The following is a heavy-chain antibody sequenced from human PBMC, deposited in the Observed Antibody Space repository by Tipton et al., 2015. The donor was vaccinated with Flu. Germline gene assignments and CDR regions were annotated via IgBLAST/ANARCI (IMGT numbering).Heavy chain of an antibody. Sequence: QSGPEVKKSGSSVKVSCKASGGTFSSYAISWVRQAPGQGLEWMGGIIPIFGTANYAQKFQGRVTITADESTSTAYMELSSLRSEDTAVYYCARANRWFGELMGYYYYYMDVWGKGTTVTVSS. CDR3: ARANRWFGELMGYYYYYMDV. CDR2: IIPIFGTA. V-gene: IGHV1-69*01. CDR1: GGTFSSYA. D-gene: IGHD3-10*01. J-gene: IGHJ6*03.